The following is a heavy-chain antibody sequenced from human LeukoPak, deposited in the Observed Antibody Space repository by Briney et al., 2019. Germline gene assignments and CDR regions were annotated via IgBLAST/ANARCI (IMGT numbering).Heavy chain of an antibody. Sequence: PSETLSLTCTVSGGSMSPYHWGWIRQPPGRGLEWTGYIYYSGSTNYNPSLNSRVTISVDTSKNQFSLRLSSVTAADTAIYYCARAVSGRFDYWGQGTLVTVSS. CDR2: IYYSGST. D-gene: IGHD6-19*01. CDR3: ARAVSGRFDY. CDR1: GGSMSPYH. V-gene: IGHV4-59*08. J-gene: IGHJ4*02.